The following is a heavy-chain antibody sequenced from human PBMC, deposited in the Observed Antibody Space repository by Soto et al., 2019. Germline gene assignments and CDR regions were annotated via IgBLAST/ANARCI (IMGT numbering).Heavy chain of an antibody. D-gene: IGHD3-22*01. V-gene: IGHV4-4*02. J-gene: IGHJ3*02. CDR1: GGSISSSNW. CDR3: ARFGLHYDSSESGAFDI. CDR2: IYHSGST. Sequence: SETLSLTSAVSGGSISSSNWWSWVRPPPGKGLEWSVEIYHSGSTNYNPSLKSRVTISVDKSKNQCSLKLSSVTAADTAMYYCARFGLHYDSSESGAFDIWGQGTMVTVSS.